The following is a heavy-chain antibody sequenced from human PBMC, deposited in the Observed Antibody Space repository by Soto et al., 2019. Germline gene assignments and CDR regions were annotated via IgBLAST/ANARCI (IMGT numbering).Heavy chain of an antibody. CDR2: IKQDGSEK. CDR1: GFTFSSYW. CDR3: ARGGSSSDNGMDV. D-gene: IGHD3-16*01. J-gene: IGHJ6*02. V-gene: IGHV3-7*02. Sequence: GGSLRLSCAASGFTFSSYWMSWVRQAPGKGLEWVANIKQDGSEKYYVDSVKGRFTVSRDNAKNSLFLQMNSLRDEDTAVYYCARGGSSSDNGMDVWGQGTTVTVSS.